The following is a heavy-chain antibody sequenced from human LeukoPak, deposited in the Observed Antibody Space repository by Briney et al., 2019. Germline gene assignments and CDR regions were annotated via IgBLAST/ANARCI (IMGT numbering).Heavy chain of an antibody. CDR3: ARRGYCSSTSCYSSLGD. CDR1: GYNFATYW. V-gene: IGHV5-51*01. CDR2: IYPGNSDT. J-gene: IGHJ4*02. Sequence: GESLKISCQGSGYNFATYWIGWVRQMPGKGLEWMGIIYPGNSDTIYSPSLQGQVTISADKSISTAYLQWSSLKASDTAMYYCARRGYCSSTSCYSSLGDWGQGTLVTVSS. D-gene: IGHD2-2*01.